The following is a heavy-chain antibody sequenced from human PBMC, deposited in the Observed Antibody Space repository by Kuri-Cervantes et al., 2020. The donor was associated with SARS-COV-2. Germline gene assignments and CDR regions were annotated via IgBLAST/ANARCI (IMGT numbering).Heavy chain of an antibody. CDR2: IIPILGTA. J-gene: IGHJ4*02. D-gene: IGHD2-2*01. CDR1: GGTFSSYA. Sequence: SVKVSCKASGGTFSSYAISWVRQAPGQGLEWMGRIIPILGTANYAQKFLGRVTITADKSTSTAYMELSSLRSEDTAVYYCARDLVVPAASGTDYWGQGTLVTVSS. V-gene: IGHV1-69*04. CDR3: ARDLVVPAASGTDY.